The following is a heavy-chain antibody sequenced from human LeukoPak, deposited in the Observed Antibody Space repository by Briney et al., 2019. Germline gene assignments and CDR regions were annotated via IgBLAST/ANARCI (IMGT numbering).Heavy chain of an antibody. CDR1: GGSISSSNW. Sequence: SETLSLTCAVYGGSISSSNWWSWVRQPPGKGLEWIGEIYHSGSTNYNPSLKSRVTISVDKSKNQFSLKLSSVTAADTAVYYCARAVSHGSGSPFDYWGQGTLVTVSS. D-gene: IGHD3-10*01. J-gene: IGHJ4*02. CDR2: IYHSGST. V-gene: IGHV4-4*02. CDR3: ARAVSHGSGSPFDY.